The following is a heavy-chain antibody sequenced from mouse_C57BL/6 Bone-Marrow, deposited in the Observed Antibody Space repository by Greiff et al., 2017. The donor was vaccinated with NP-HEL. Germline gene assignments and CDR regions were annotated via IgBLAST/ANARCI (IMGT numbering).Heavy chain of an antibody. CDR3: ARTVLRYGTDY. CDR1: GYTFTSYW. CDR2: IHPNSGST. J-gene: IGHJ2*01. D-gene: IGHD1-1*01. V-gene: IGHV1-64*01. Sequence: QVQLKQPGAELVKPGASVKLSCKASGYTFTSYWMHWVKQRPGQGLEWIGMIHPNSGSTNYNEKFKSKATLTVDKSTSTAYMQLSSLTSEDAAVYYCARTVLRYGTDYWGQGTTLTGAS.